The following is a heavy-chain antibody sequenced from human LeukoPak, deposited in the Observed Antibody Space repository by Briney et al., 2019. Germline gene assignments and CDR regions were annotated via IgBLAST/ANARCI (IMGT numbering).Heavy chain of an antibody. Sequence: SETLSLTCTVSGGSLSNYYWSWIRQPPGKGLEWIGYIYYSGSINYNPSLKSRVTISVDMSKNQFSLQLSSVTAADTAVYYCARQSRDGDYIAKLFDYWGQGTLVTVSA. CDR3: ARQSRDGDYIAKLFDY. CDR1: GGSLSNYY. J-gene: IGHJ4*02. CDR2: IYYSGSI. V-gene: IGHV4-59*08. D-gene: IGHD4-17*01.